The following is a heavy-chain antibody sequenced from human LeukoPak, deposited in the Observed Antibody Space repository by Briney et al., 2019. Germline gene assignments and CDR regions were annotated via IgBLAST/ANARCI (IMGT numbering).Heavy chain of an antibody. V-gene: IGHV4-4*02. CDR3: AREGGFYRPLDY. D-gene: IGHD3-3*01. J-gene: IGHJ4*02. Sequence: KPSETLSLTCAVSGGSVSSTNRWTWFRQPPGKGLEWIGEVHLDGRTNYNPSLTGRLTMSVDLYENHISLKLTSVTAADTAVYYCAREGGFYRPLDYSGQGTLVTVSS. CDR2: VHLDGRT. CDR1: GGSVSSTNR.